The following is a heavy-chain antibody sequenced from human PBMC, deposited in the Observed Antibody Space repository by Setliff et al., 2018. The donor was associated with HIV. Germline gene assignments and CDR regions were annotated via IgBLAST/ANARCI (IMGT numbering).Heavy chain of an antibody. CDR2: IIPVLGLS. Sequence: SVKVSCKASGYTFTSYDINWVRQAPGQGLEWMGGIIPVLGLSYYAQNFQGRVTITADESTSTAYMELSSLRSEDTAVYYCASYSGSYYFILHYWGQGTLVTVSS. CDR3: ASYSGSYYFILHY. D-gene: IGHD1-26*01. J-gene: IGHJ4*02. V-gene: IGHV1-69*10. CDR1: GYTFTSYD.